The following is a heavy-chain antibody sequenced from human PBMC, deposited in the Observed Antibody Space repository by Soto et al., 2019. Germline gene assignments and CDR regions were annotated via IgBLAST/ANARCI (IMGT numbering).Heavy chain of an antibody. CDR3: ARHPRDDYNYGGSGIFDY. CDR1: GGSISSRTFW. D-gene: IGHD4-4*01. J-gene: IGHJ4*02. V-gene: IGHV4-39*01. Sequence: QLQLQESGPGLVKPSETLSLTCSVSGGSISSRTFWCAWIRQPPGKGLEWIGDMYYSGSSYSSPSLKSRVTLSVDTSKNQLSLKLNSVTAADTAVYYCARHPRDDYNYGGSGIFDYWGQGTLVTVSS. CDR2: MYYSGSS.